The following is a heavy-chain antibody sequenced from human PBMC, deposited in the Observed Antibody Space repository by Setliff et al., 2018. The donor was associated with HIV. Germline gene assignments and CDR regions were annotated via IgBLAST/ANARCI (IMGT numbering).Heavy chain of an antibody. D-gene: IGHD6-6*01. CDR1: GDSISSSIYY. Sequence: SETLSLTCTVSGDSISSSIYYWGWVRQPPGKGLEWIGGIYYTGSPFYNPSLKSRVTISVDTSNNQLSLKLSSVTAADTAVYYCARGGGTSSPIDYHYYIDVWGKGTTVTVSS. CDR3: ARGGGTSSPIDYHYYIDV. CDR2: IYYTGSP. J-gene: IGHJ6*03. V-gene: IGHV4-39*01.